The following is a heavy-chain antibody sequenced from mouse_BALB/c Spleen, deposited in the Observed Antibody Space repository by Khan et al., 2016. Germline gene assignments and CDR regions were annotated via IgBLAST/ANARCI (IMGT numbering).Heavy chain of an antibody. CDR2: ILPVSGLI. Sequence: QVQLKQSGAELMKPGASVRISCKATGYTIGSYWIGWVKQRPVHGLEWIGEILPVSGLINYNEKFKGKATFTADTSSNTAYMQLSSLTSEDSAVHFCARRNWDGRYFDVWGAGTTVTVSS. CDR1: GYTIGSYW. CDR3: ARRNWDGRYFDV. D-gene: IGHD4-1*01. V-gene: IGHV1-9*01. J-gene: IGHJ1*01.